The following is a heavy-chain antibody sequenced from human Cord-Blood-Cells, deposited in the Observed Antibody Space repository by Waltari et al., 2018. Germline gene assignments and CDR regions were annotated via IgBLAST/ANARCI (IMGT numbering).Heavy chain of an antibody. V-gene: IGHV4-34*01. Sequence: QVQLQQWGAGLLKPSETLSLTCAVYGGSFSGYYWSWIRQPPGTGLGWIGEIKHSGSTNYSPSLKSRVTISVDTSKNQFSLKLRSVTAADTAVYYCARLTGVNWYFDLWGRGTLVTVSS. J-gene: IGHJ2*01. CDR2: IKHSGST. D-gene: IGHD1-20*01. CDR3: ARLTGVNWYFDL. CDR1: GGSFSGYY.